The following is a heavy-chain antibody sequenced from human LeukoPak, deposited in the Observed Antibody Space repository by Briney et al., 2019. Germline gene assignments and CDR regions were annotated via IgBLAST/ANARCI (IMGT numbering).Heavy chain of an antibody. CDR3: AKRARVVGAMNWFDP. CDR2: IYENGGTT. V-gene: IGHV3-23*01. Sequence: GGSLRLSCVGSGFTFRSHAMSWVRQALEKGLEFVSGIYENGGTTYYADSVKGRFSISRDNSKNTLYLQMDSLRGEDTAVYYCAKRARVVGAMNWFDPWGQGTLVTVSS. D-gene: IGHD1-26*01. J-gene: IGHJ5*02. CDR1: GFTFRSHA.